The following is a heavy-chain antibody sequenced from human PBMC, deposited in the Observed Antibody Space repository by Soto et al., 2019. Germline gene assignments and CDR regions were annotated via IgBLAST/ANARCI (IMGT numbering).Heavy chain of an antibody. CDR1: GGSISSYY. J-gene: IGHJ6*02. V-gene: IGHV4-4*07. CDR2: IYTSGST. D-gene: IGHD4-17*01. CDR3: ARVLPPSDYGDYVGGMDV. Sequence: KTSETLSLTCTVSGGSISSYYWSWIRQPAGKGLEWIGRIYTSGSTNYNPSLKSRVTMSVDTSKNQFSLKLSSVTAADTAVYYCARVLPPSDYGDYVGGMDVWGQGTTVTVSS.